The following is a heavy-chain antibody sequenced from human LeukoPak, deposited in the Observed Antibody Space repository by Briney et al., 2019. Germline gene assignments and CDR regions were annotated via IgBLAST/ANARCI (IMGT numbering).Heavy chain of an antibody. V-gene: IGHV3-21*01. CDR2: ISSSSSSYI. J-gene: IGHJ4*02. D-gene: IGHD4-17*01. CDR3: ARGQTTVTSRDY. Sequence: PGGSLRLSCAASGFTFSSYSMNWVRQAPGKGLGWVSSISSSSSSYIYYADSVKGRFTISRDNAKNSLYLQMNSLRAEDTAVYYCARGQTTVTSRDYWGQGTLVTVSS. CDR1: GFTFSSYS.